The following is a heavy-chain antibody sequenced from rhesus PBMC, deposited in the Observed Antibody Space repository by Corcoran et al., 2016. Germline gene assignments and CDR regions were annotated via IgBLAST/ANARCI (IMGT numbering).Heavy chain of an antibody. CDR1: GYSFTSYW. Sequence: EVQLVQSGAEVKRPGESLKISCKTSGYSFTSYWISWVRQMPGKGLEWMGAIDPSDSDTRYSPSFQGQVTISADKALSTAYLQWSSLKASDTATYYCATLLPGNVAYWGQGVLVTVSS. J-gene: IGHJ4*01. V-gene: IGHV5-2*01. CDR3: ATLLPGNVAY. CDR2: IDPSDSDT. D-gene: IGHD2-15*01.